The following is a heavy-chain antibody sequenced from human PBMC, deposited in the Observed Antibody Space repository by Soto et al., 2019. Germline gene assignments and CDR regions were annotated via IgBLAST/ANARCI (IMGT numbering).Heavy chain of an antibody. J-gene: IGHJ4*02. CDR3: STDSLGGSVWFFDY. CDR1: GYTLTELS. CDR2: FDPEDGET. D-gene: IGHD6-19*01. Sequence: QVQLVQSGAEVKKPGASVKVSCKVSGYTLTELSMHWVRQAPGKGHEWMGGFDPEDGETIYGQKFQGSVTMTEDTSTNTAYMELSSLISEDTAVYYCSTDSLGGSVWFFDYWGQGTLVTVSS. V-gene: IGHV1-24*01.